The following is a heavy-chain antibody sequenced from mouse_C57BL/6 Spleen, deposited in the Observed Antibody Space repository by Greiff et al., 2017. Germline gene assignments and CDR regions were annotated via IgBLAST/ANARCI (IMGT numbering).Heavy chain of an antibody. CDR1: GFTFSSYT. CDR3: ARLGYYDYGNFDY. V-gene: IGHV5-9*01. J-gene: IGHJ2*01. Sequence: EVMLVESGGGLVKPGGSLKLSCAASGFTFSSYTMSWVRQTPEKRLEWVATISGGGGNTYYPDSVKGRFTISIDNAKNTLYLQMSSLMSEDTALYYCARLGYYDYGNFDYWGQGTTLTVSS. CDR2: ISGGGGNT. D-gene: IGHD2-4*01.